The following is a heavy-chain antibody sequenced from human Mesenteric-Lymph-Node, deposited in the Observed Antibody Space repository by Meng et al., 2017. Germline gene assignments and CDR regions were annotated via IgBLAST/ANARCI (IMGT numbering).Heavy chain of an antibody. CDR3: ARITNYDGSCSYHGLFNYGMDV. Sequence: GESLKISCAASGFTFSSYEMNWVRQAPGKGLEWVSYISSSGSTIYYADSVKGRFTISRDNAKNSLYLQMNSLRAEDTAVYYCARITNYDGSCSYHGLFNYGMDVWGQGTTVTVSS. V-gene: IGHV3-48*03. CDR2: ISSSGSTI. CDR1: GFTFSSYE. J-gene: IGHJ6*02. D-gene: IGHD3-22*01.